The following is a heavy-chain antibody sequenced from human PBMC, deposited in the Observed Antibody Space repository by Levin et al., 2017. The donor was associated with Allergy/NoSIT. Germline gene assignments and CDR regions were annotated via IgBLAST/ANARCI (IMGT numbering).Heavy chain of an antibody. Sequence: MSSETLSLTCTVSGSGSIGSSSYFWGWIRQPPGKGLEYIGNVSYNGNTYYNPSFKGRVTLSVDTPKNQFSLRLSSLTAADTAVYYCARLYCNNPTSYTSWQYLVQHYFDHWGQGTLVTVSS. D-gene: IGHD2-2*02. J-gene: IGHJ4*02. CDR1: GSGSIGSSSYF. CDR3: ARLYCNNPTSYTSWQYLVQHYFDH. V-gene: IGHV4-39*07. CDR2: VSYNGNT.